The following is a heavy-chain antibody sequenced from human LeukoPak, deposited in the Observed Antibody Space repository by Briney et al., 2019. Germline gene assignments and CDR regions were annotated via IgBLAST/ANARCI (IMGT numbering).Heavy chain of an antibody. D-gene: IGHD3-22*01. CDR3: ATALRLYYYDSSAQGDAFDI. V-gene: IGHV1-24*01. Sequence: GASVKVSCKVSGYTLTELSMHWVRQAPGKGLEWMGGFDPEDGETIYAQKFQGRVTMTEDTSTDTAYMELSSLRSEDTAVYYCATALRLYYYDSSAQGDAFDIWGQGTMVTVSS. J-gene: IGHJ3*02. CDR2: FDPEDGET. CDR1: GYTLTELS.